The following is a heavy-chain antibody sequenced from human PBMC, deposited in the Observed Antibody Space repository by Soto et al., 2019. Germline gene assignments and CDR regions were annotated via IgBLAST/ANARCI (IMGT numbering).Heavy chain of an antibody. V-gene: IGHV1-69*13. Sequence: SVKVSCKASGGTFSSYAISWVRQAPGQGLEWMGGIIPIFGTANYAQKFQGRVTITADESTSTAYMELSSLRSEDTAVYYCARGVTRGDYLHHWGQGTLVTVSS. CDR2: IIPIFGTA. J-gene: IGHJ4*02. D-gene: IGHD5-18*01. CDR1: GGTFSSYA. CDR3: ARGVTRGDYLHH.